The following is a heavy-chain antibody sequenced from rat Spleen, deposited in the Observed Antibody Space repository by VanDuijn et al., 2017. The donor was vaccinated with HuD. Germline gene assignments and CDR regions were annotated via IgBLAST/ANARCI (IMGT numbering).Heavy chain of an antibody. Sequence: EVQLQESGPGLVKPSQSLSLTCSVTGYSITSNYWGWIRKLPGNKMEWIGHISYSAITNYNPSLKSRISISRNQSKNQFFLHLNSVTTEDTATYYCARDYPGSCFFDYWGQGVMVTVSS. V-gene: IGHV3-1*01. CDR2: ISYSAIT. D-gene: IGHD1-4*01. CDR1: GYSITSNY. J-gene: IGHJ2*01. CDR3: ARDYPGSCFFDY.